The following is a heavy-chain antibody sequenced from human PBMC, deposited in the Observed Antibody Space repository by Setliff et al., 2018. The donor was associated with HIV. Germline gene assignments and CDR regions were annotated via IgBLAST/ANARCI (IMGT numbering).Heavy chain of an antibody. Sequence: PSETLSLTCTVSGGSISSHYWSWIRQPPGKGLEWIGSIYYSGSTNYNPSLKSRVTISVDTSKNQFSLKLSSVTAADTAVYYCARDNHDSSGYPEEFDYWGQGTLVTVSS. D-gene: IGHD3-22*01. CDR2: IYYSGST. CDR1: GGSISSHY. V-gene: IGHV4-59*11. CDR3: ARDNHDSSGYPEEFDY. J-gene: IGHJ4*02.